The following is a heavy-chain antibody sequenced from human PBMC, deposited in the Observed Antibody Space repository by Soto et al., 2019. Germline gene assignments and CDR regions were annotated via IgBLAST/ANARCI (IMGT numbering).Heavy chain of an antibody. J-gene: IGHJ6*02. CDR1: GFIFSTYA. Sequence: EVQLLESGGGLVQPGGSLRLSCAASGFIFSTYAMSWVRQAPGKGLEWVSGIDDSGATTYYADSVKGRLTISRDNSKNTPYLHMGSLRAEDTAVYYCVKGQSSTWSQTGGMDVWGQGTTVTVSS. CDR3: VKGQSSTWSQTGGMDV. CDR2: IDDSGATT. D-gene: IGHD6-13*01. V-gene: IGHV3-23*01.